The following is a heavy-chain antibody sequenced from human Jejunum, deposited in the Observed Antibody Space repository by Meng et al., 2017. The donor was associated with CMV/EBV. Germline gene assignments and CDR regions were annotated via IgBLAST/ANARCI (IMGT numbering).Heavy chain of an antibody. J-gene: IGHJ6*02. CDR3: AKDHDFVTGKDYHYAMDV. Sequence: SNYGMHWVRQAPGKGLEWVSFMRYDGTTTYYADSVKGRFTISRDNSKNTLYLQMNSLRPEDTAVYYCAKDHDFVTGKDYHYAMDVWGQGTTGTVSS. D-gene: IGHD2-21*02. V-gene: IGHV3-30*02. CDR1: SNYG. CDR2: MRYDGTTT.